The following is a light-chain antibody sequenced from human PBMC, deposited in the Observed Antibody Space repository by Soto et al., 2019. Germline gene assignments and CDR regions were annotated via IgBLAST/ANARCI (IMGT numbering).Light chain of an antibody. Sequence: QSALTQPASVSGSPGQSTTISCTGTSSDVGGYNYVSWYQQHPGKAPKLMIYDVSNRPSGVSNRSSGSKSGNTASLTISGLQAEDEADYYCSSYTSSSTPYVFGTGTKVTVL. CDR3: SSYTSSSTPYV. V-gene: IGLV2-14*01. J-gene: IGLJ1*01. CDR1: SSDVGGYNY. CDR2: DVS.